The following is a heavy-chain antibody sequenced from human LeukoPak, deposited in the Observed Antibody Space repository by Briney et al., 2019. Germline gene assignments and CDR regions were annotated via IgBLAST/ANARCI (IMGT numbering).Heavy chain of an antibody. CDR1: GGSFSGYY. Sequence: SETLSLTCAVYGGSFSGYYWSWIRQPPGKGLEWIGEINHSGSTNYNPSLKSRVTISVDTSKNQFSLKLSSVTAADTAVYYCARDLPSYYDSSGYSEPDYWGQGTLVTVSS. D-gene: IGHD3-22*01. V-gene: IGHV4-34*01. CDR2: INHSGST. CDR3: ARDLPSYYDSSGYSEPDY. J-gene: IGHJ4*02.